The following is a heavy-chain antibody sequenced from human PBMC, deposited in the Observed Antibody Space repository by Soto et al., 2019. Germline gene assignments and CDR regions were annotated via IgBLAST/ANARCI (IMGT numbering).Heavy chain of an antibody. CDR3: RRSSRYSTDV. J-gene: IGHJ6*02. V-gene: IGHV4-39*01. CDR2: IYSIGST. D-gene: IGHD6-13*01. CDR1: GGSISSSSY. Sequence: QLQLQESGPGLVKPSETLSLTCTVSGGSISSSSYWGWIRQPPGKGLEWIGSIYSIGSTDYNPSPKSRVTISVDTSKNQFTLKLSSVTAADTAVYYCRRSSRYSTDVWGQGTTVTVSS.